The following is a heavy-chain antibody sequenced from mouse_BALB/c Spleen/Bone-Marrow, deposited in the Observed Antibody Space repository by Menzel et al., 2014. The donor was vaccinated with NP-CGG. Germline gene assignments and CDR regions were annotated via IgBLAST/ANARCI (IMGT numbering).Heavy chain of an antibody. Sequence: VQVVESGPELVKPGASVKMSCKASGYTFTDYVITWVKQRTGQGLEWIGEIYPGSGSTYSNEKFKGKGTLTADKPSNTAYMQLGSMTAEDSAVYFCARLNGNYRYAMDYWGPGTSVTVSS. CDR2: IYPGSGST. V-gene: IGHV1-77*01. CDR3: ARLNGNYRYAMDY. J-gene: IGHJ4*01. CDR1: GYTFTDYV. D-gene: IGHD2-1*01.